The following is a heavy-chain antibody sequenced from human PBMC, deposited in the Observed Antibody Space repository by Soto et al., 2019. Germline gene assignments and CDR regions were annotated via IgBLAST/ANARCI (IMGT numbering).Heavy chain of an antibody. CDR3: AKEIGDSNDYPLDY. D-gene: IGHD4-4*01. CDR1: GFTFSSLG. Sequence: QVQLVESGGGVVQPGRSLRLSCAASGFTFSSLGMRWVRQAPGKGLEWVAIISYDGSSKYYADSVKGRFTISRDNSKNTLDLQLNSLRTEDTAVYYCAKEIGDSNDYPLDYWGQGTLVTVSS. J-gene: IGHJ4*02. V-gene: IGHV3-30*18. CDR2: ISYDGSSK.